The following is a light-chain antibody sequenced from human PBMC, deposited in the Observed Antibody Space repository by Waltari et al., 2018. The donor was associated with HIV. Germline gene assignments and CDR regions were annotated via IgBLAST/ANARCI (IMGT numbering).Light chain of an antibody. CDR2: GAS. V-gene: IGKV3-15*01. CDR1: QSVRTN. CDR3: HQYNDWPYT. Sequence: MMQSPDTLPVSPGEGVTLTCRARQSVRTNVAWYHQRPGQAPRLPIYGASNRAAGFPARFTGGGSGTEFTLTISSLQSEDFAVYFCHQYNDWPYTFGQGTKLDIK. J-gene: IGKJ2*01.